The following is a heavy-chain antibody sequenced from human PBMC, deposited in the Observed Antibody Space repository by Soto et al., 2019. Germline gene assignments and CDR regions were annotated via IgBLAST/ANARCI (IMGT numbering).Heavy chain of an antibody. CDR2: IYYSGST. V-gene: IGHV4-31*03. D-gene: IGHD6-19*01. CDR3: ARGGLQWLPSDGIYYFDY. CDR1: GGSISSGGYY. J-gene: IGHJ4*02. Sequence: SETLSLTCTVSGGSISSGGYYWSWIRQHPGKGLEWIGYIYYSGSTYYNPSLKSRVTISVDTSKNQFSLKLSSVTAADTAVYYCARGGLQWLPSDGIYYFDYWGQGTLVTVSS.